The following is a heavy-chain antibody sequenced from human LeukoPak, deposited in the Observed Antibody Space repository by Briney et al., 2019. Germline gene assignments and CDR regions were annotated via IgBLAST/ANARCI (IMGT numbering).Heavy chain of an antibody. Sequence: SQTLSLTCAVSGGSISSGGYSWSWIRQPPGKGLEWIGYIYHSGSTYYNPSLKSRVTMSVDRSKNQFSLKLSSVTAADTAVYYCARGRPSRLCGGDCSNWFDPWGQGTLVTVSS. D-gene: IGHD2-21*02. V-gene: IGHV4-30-2*01. CDR1: GGSISSGGYS. CDR3: ARGRPSRLCGGDCSNWFDP. CDR2: IYHSGST. J-gene: IGHJ5*02.